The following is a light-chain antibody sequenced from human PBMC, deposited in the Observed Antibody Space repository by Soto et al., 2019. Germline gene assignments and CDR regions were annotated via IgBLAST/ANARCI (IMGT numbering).Light chain of an antibody. V-gene: IGLV2-14*01. CDR3: SSYTSSSTYV. J-gene: IGLJ1*01. Sequence: QSVLTQPASVSGSPGQSITISCTGTNSDVGHYNYVSWYQQHPGKAPKLMIFEVSNRPSGISNRFSGSKSGNTASLTISGLQAEDEADYYCSSYTSSSTYVFGTGTKLTVL. CDR1: NSDVGHYNY. CDR2: EVS.